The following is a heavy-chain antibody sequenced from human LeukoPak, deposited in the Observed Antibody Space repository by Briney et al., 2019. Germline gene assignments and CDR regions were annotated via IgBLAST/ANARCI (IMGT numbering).Heavy chain of an antibody. CDR2: IYISGST. V-gene: IGHV4-4*07. CDR1: GGSISNYY. J-gene: IGHJ6*03. Sequence: PSETLSLTCAVSGGSISNYYWRWIRQPAGKGLEWIGRIYISGSTNYNPSLKSRVTMSVDTSKNQFSLKLSSVTAADTAVYYCAREAREIVVVVAAPRTPYMDVWGKGTTVTVSS. D-gene: IGHD2-15*01. CDR3: AREAREIVVVVAAPRTPYMDV.